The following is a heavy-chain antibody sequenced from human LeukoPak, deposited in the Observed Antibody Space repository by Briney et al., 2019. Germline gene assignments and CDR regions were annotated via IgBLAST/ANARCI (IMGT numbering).Heavy chain of an antibody. D-gene: IGHD5-18*01. J-gene: IGHJ4*02. CDR3: ARGGGYSYGLDC. CDR1: GGSFSGYY. CDR2: INHSGST. Sequence: PSETLSLICAVYGGSFSGYYWSWIRQPPGKGLEWIGEINHSGSTNYNPSLKSRVTISVDTSKNQFSLKLSSVTAADTAVYYCARGGGYSYGLDCWGQGTLVTVSS. V-gene: IGHV4-34*01.